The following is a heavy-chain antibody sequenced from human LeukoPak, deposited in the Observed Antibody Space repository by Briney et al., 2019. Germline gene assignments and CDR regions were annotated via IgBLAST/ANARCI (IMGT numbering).Heavy chain of an antibody. D-gene: IGHD3-10*01. V-gene: IGHV4-39*07. J-gene: IGHJ4*02. CDR3: ASSQGPSMVRGVDY. CDR1: GGSISSGGYY. CDR2: INHSGST. Sequence: SETLSLTCTVSGGSISSGGYYWSWIRQPPGKGLEWIGEINHSGSTNYNPSLKSRVTISVDTSKNQFSLKLSSVTAADTAVYYCASSQGPSMVRGVDYWGQGTLVTVSS.